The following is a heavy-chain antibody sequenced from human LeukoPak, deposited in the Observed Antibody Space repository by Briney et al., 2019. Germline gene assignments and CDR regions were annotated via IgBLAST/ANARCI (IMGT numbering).Heavy chain of an antibody. J-gene: IGHJ4*02. V-gene: IGHV1-3*01. D-gene: IGHD3-3*01. CDR3: ARAPRFLEWFLDY. CDR2: INAGNGNT. CDR1: GYTFTSYD. Sequence: ASVKVSCKASGYTFTSYDINWVRQAPGQRLEWMGWINAGNGNTKYSQKFQGRVTITRDTSASTAYMELSSLRSEDTAVYYCARAPRFLEWFLDYWGQGTLVTVSS.